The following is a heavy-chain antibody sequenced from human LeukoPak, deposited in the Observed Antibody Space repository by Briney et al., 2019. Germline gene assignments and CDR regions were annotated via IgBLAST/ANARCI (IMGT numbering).Heavy chain of an antibody. V-gene: IGHV1-46*01. Sequence: GASVKVSCKASGYTITNNYMHWVRQAPGQGLEGMGVINPSGTGTSYAQKFQGRVTMTTGTSTSTAYMELRSLRSDDTAVYYCARDGDQYNWNVGENYWGQGTLVTVSS. CDR1: GYTITNNY. D-gene: IGHD1-1*01. CDR3: ARDGDQYNWNVGENY. J-gene: IGHJ4*02. CDR2: INPSGTGT.